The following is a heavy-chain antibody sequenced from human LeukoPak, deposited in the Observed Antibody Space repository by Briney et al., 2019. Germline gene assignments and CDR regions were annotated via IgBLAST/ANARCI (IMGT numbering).Heavy chain of an antibody. J-gene: IGHJ6*03. Sequence: GGSLRLSCAASGFTFSSYSMNWVRQAPGKGLEWVSSISSSSSYIYYPDSVKGRFTISRDNAKNSLYLQMNSLRAEDTAVYYCARVAVTAIYYYYYMDVWGKGTTVTVSS. D-gene: IGHD4-17*01. CDR1: GFTFSSYS. CDR2: ISSSSSYI. CDR3: ARVAVTAIYYYYYMDV. V-gene: IGHV3-21*01.